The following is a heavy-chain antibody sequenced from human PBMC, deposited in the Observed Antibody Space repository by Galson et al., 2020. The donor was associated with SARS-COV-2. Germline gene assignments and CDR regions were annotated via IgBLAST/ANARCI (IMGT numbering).Heavy chain of an antibody. J-gene: IGHJ4*02. D-gene: IGHD7-27*01. V-gene: IGHV3-33*01. CDR3: ASSLLGDYFDY. CDR1: GFTFSSYG. Sequence: GEFLKISCAASGFTFSSYGKHWVRQAPGKGLEWVAVIWYDGSNKYYADSVKGRFTISRDNSKNTLYLQMNSLRAEDTAVYYCASSLLGDYFDYWGQGTLVTVSS. CDR2: IWYDGSNK.